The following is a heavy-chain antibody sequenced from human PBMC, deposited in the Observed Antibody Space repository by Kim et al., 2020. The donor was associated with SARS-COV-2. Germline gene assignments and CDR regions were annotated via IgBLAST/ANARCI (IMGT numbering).Heavy chain of an antibody. Sequence: ASVKVSCKASGYTFTSYAMNWVRQAPGQGLEWMGWINTNTGNPTYAQGFTGRFVFSLDTSVSTAYLQISSLKAEDTAVYYCARDRVGVLLWFRESYFDYWGQGTLVTVSS. CDR1: GYTFTSYA. CDR2: INTNTGNP. CDR3: ARDRVGVLLWFRESYFDY. J-gene: IGHJ4*02. D-gene: IGHD3-10*01. V-gene: IGHV7-4-1*02.